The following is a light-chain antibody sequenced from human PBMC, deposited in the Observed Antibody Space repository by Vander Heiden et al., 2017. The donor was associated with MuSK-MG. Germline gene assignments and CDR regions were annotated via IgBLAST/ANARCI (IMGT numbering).Light chain of an antibody. CDR3: HGRSGWRYT. J-gene: IGKJ2*01. CDR2: DAS. CDR1: QTVNSF. V-gene: IGKV3-11*01. Sequence: EIVLPQSPATLSLSPGERATLSCRASQTVNSFLHWYQQKPVQAPRLLIYDASNRATGIPARFSGSGSGTDFTLTIGSLEPEDFAVYYCHGRSGWRYTFDSATKQGIK.